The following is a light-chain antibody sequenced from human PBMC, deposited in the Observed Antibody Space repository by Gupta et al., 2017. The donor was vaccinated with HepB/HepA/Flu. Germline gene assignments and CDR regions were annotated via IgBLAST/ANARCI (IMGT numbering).Light chain of an antibody. Sequence: QSVLTQPPSVSETPGQRVTISCSGSMPSIAVNFGYWYQQLPGTAPRLLIYNNDRRPSGVPDRFSASKFGTSASLAINGVRSEDEAYYFCSAWDDRLSAWVFGGGTKLTV. CDR3: SAWDDRLSAWV. V-gene: IGLV1-47*01. CDR1: MPSIAVNF. J-gene: IGLJ3*02. CDR2: NND.